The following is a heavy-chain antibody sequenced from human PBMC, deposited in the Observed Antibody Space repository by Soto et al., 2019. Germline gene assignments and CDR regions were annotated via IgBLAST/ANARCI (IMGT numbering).Heavy chain of an antibody. D-gene: IGHD3-22*01. CDR3: AKYYYDRSGSPLAFDY. V-gene: IGHV3-23*01. CDR2: ISGSGGTT. J-gene: IGHJ4*02. Sequence: GGSLRLSCAASGFTFRKYALSWVRQAPGKGLEWVSAISGSGGTTHYADSVKGRVTISRDNSKDTVFLQMNSLRAEDTAVYSCAKYYYDRSGSPLAFDYWGQGTLVTVSS. CDR1: GFTFRKYA.